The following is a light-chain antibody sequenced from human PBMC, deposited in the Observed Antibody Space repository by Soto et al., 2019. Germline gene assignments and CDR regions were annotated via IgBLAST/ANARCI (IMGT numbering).Light chain of an antibody. CDR2: EVS. J-gene: IGLJ1*01. CDR3: SSYTRSSPYV. Sequence: QSVLTQPASVSGSPEQSITISCTGTSSDVGGYNYVSWYQQHPGKAPKLMIYEVSNRPSGVSNRFSGSKSGNTASLTISGLQAEDEADYYCSSYTRSSPYVYGTGTKVPVL. CDR1: SSDVGGYNY. V-gene: IGLV2-14*01.